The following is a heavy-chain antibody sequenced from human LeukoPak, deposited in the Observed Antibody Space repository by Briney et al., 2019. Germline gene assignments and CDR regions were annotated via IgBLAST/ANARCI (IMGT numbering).Heavy chain of an antibody. CDR1: GFTFSSYV. Sequence: GGSLRLSCAASGFTFSSYVMSWVRQAPGKGLEWVSAISGSGGSTYYADSVKGRFTISRDNSKNTLYLQMNSLRAEDTAVYYCAKDQFRVVAATFDYWGQGTLVTVSS. CDR3: AKDQFRVVAATFDY. V-gene: IGHV3-23*01. CDR2: ISGSGGST. D-gene: IGHD2-15*01. J-gene: IGHJ4*02.